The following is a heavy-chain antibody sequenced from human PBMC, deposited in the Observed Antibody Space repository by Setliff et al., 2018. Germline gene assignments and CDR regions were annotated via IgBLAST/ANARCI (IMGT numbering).Heavy chain of an antibody. J-gene: IGHJ4*02. CDR1: GDTLTTYA. Sequence: SVTVSCKASGDTLTTYAIHWVRQAPGQGLEWMGMIIPIFGSPHYAQRFQDRVIITADVSTRTAYMDLSSLRSEDTAIYYCARDSQLGFYYFDSWGRGTLVTVSS. D-gene: IGHD1-1*01. V-gene: IGHV1-69*13. CDR2: IIPIFGSP. CDR3: ARDSQLGFYYFDS.